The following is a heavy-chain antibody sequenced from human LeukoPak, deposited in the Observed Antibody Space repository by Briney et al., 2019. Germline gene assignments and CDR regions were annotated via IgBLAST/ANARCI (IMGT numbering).Heavy chain of an antibody. Sequence: ASVKVSCKASGYRFATYGISWMRQAPGQGLEWMGWINVYKGNTNYAPKFQGRVTMTTDTSTSTAYMELRSLRSDDTAVYYCARERGEDIVVVPAARVIDYWGQGTLVTVSS. V-gene: IGHV1-18*01. D-gene: IGHD2-2*01. CDR3: ARERGEDIVVVPAARVIDY. J-gene: IGHJ4*02. CDR2: INVYKGNT. CDR1: GYRFATYG.